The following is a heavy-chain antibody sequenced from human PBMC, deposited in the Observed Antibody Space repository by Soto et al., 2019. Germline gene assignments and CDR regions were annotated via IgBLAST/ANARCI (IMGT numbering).Heavy chain of an antibody. Sequence: GGSLRLSSESSGFTFSSYSMNWVRQAPGKGLEWVSSISSSSSSYIYYADSVKGRFTISRDNAKNSLYLQMNSLRAEDTAVYYCARDQAAMDVYYFDYWGQGT. CDR2: ISSSSSSYI. V-gene: IGHV3-21*01. CDR1: GFTFSSYS. J-gene: IGHJ4*02. D-gene: IGHD2-2*01. CDR3: ARDQAAMDVYYFDY.